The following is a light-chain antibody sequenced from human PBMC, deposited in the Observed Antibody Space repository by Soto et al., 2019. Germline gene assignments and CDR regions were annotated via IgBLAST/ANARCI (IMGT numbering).Light chain of an antibody. CDR3: SSYADNYSYV. Sequence: QSALTQPASVSGSPGQSITISCTGTSSDVGGYNYVSWYQHHPGKAPKLMIFEVSNRPSGVSNRFSGSKSGNTASLTISGLQAEDEADYYCSSYADNYSYVFGTGTKVTVL. CDR1: SSDVGGYNY. V-gene: IGLV2-14*01. J-gene: IGLJ1*01. CDR2: EVS.